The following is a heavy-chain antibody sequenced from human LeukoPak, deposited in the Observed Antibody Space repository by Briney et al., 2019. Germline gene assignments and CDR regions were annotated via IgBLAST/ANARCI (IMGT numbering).Heavy chain of an antibody. CDR2: VTPRSGYT. CDR1: GYTFTSYD. D-gene: IGHD3-10*01. V-gene: IGHV1-8*03. J-gene: IGHJ4*02. Sequence: ASVKVSCKASGYTFTSYDINWVRQATGQGLEWMGWVTPRSGYTGYAQKFQGRVTITTDSSISTAYMELSSLRSDDTAVYYCARGPHGSGIIWGQGTLVTVSS. CDR3: ARGPHGSGII.